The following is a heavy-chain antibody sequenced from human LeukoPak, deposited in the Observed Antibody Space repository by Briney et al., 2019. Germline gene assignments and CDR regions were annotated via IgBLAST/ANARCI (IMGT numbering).Heavy chain of an antibody. J-gene: IGHJ4*02. CDR1: GGSISNYY. CDR3: ARAYDSSGYYYY. V-gene: IGHV4-4*07. D-gene: IGHD3-22*01. Sequence: PSETLSLTCTVSGGSISNYYWNWIRQPAGKGLEWIGRIYASGSTNYNPSLKSRVTMSLDTSKNQFSLKLSSVTAADTAVYYCARAYDSSGYYYYWGQGTLVTVS. CDR2: IYASGST.